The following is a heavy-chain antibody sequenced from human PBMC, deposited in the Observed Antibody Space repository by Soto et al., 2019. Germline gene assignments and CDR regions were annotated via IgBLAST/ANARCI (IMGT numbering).Heavy chain of an antibody. J-gene: IGHJ6*02. CDR3: ARRSGGPGYYYYGMDV. D-gene: IGHD3-10*01. CDR2: IIPIFGAT. CDR1: GGTFNNYA. V-gene: IGHV1-69*01. Sequence: QVQLVQSGAEVKKPGSSVKVSCKASGGTFNNYAISWVRQAPGQGLEWMGGIIPIFGATHYAQHFQGRVTMTADEYTSTAYLELSSLISDDTAVYYCARRSGGPGYYYYGMDVWGQGTSVTVSS.